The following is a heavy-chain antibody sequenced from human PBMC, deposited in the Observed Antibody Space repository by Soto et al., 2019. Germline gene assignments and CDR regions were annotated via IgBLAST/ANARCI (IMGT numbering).Heavy chain of an antibody. CDR2: VVVGSGYT. CDR1: GFTSSRSA. D-gene: IGHD1-1*01. CDR3: AVPTATTPGYYYGMDV. J-gene: IGHJ6*02. V-gene: IGHV1-58*01. Sequence: SVKVSCKSSGFTSSRSAVQWVRQARGQRPEWIGWVVVGSGYTNYAQKFQGRVTITRDMPTSTVHMELSSLSSEDTGVYFCAVPTATTPGYYYGMDVWGPGTTVTVS.